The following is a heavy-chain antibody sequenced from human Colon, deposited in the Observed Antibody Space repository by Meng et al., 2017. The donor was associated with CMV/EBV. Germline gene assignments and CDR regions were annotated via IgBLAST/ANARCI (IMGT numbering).Heavy chain of an antibody. J-gene: IGHJ4*02. CDR2: AKWNGDKA. Sequence: GGSLRLSCVASGFVFEDSDISWVRLIPGKGLEWVSGAKWNGDKAGYADSVEGRFTVSRDNGKNSLYLQLDSLRDEDSGIYYCARETSAVPRMFDIWGQGTRVTVSS. V-gene: IGHV3-20*04. CDR3: ARETSAVPRMFDI. D-gene: IGHD2-15*01. CDR1: GFVFEDSD.